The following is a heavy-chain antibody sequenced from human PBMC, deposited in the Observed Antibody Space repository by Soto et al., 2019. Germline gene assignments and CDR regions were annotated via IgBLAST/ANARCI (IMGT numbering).Heavy chain of an antibody. CDR2: ISAYNGNT. CDR3: AAGSKNPGEYRRPLSATDM. D-gene: IGHD6-6*01. Sequence: ASVKLSCKASAYTFTIYCISWVRQAPGQGLEWMGWISAYNGNTNYAQKLQGRVTMTTDTSTSTAYMELSSLRSEDTAVYYCAAGSKNPGEYRRPLSATDMRGTGTLLTVSS. CDR1: AYTFTIYC. J-gene: IGHJ4*03. V-gene: IGHV1-18*01.